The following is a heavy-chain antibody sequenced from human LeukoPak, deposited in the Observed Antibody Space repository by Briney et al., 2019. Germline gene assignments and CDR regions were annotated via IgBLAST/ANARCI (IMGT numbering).Heavy chain of an antibody. CDR2: INPNSGGT. Sequence: ASVKVSCKASGYTFTGYYMHWVRQAPGQGLEWMGWINPNSGGTNYAQKFQGRVTMTRDTSISTAYMELSRLRSDDTAVYYCARDVDYDFLTGYYGYFDYWGQGTLVPVSS. V-gene: IGHV1-2*02. CDR1: GYTFTGYY. J-gene: IGHJ4*02. CDR3: ARDVDYDFLTGYYGYFDY. D-gene: IGHD3-9*01.